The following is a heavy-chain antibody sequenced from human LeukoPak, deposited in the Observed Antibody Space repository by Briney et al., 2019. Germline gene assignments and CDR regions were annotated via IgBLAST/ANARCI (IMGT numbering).Heavy chain of an antibody. Sequence: SSETLSLTCTVSGGSISNYYWSWVRHPPGKGLEWFGYIFYNGNTKYNPSLKSRVTMSVDTSENQFSLKLNSVTAADTAVYYCARYLGGCSGGTCYTNDAFDIWGQGTMVTVSS. J-gene: IGHJ3*02. V-gene: IGHV4-59*01. CDR2: IFYNGNT. CDR3: ARYLGGCSGGTCYTNDAFDI. D-gene: IGHD2-15*01. CDR1: GGSISNYY.